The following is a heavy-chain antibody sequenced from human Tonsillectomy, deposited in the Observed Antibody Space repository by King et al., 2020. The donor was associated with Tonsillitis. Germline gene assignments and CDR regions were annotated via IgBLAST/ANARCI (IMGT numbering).Heavy chain of an antibody. V-gene: IGHV3-30*02. Sequence: HVQLVESGGGVVQPGGSLRLSCAASGFTFSSYGMHWVRQAPGKGLEWVAFIRYDGSNKYYADSVKGRFTISRDNSKNTLYLQMNSLRAEDTAVYYCAKSVAARHTLYGMDVWGQGTTVTVSS. D-gene: IGHD6-6*01. CDR1: GFTFSSYG. J-gene: IGHJ6*02. CDR2: IRYDGSNK. CDR3: AKSVAARHTLYGMDV.